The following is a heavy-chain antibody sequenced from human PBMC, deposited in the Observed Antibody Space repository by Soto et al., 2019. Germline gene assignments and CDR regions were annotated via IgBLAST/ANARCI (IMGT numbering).Heavy chain of an antibody. CDR3: ASHHSQLVYGWFDP. V-gene: IGHV1-69*06. CDR1: GGTFSSYA. J-gene: IGHJ5*02. Sequence: QVQLVQSGAEVKKPGSSVKVSCKASGGTFSSYAISWVRQAPGQGLEWMGGIIPIFGTANYAQKFQGRVTITAEKSTSTAYMELSSLRSEDTAVYYCASHHSQLVYGWFDPWGQGTLVTVSS. D-gene: IGHD6-6*01. CDR2: IIPIFGTA.